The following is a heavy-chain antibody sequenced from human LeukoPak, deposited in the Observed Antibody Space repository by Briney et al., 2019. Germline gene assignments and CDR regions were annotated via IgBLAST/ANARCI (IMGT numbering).Heavy chain of an antibody. CDR3: ARVRYSDSSVLTRKRSYYFDY. J-gene: IGHJ4*02. D-gene: IGHD3-22*01. V-gene: IGHV4-4*07. CDR1: GDSIGSYY. CDR2: IHTSGST. Sequence: SETLSLTCTVSGDSIGSYYWSWIRQPAEKGLEWIGRIHTSGSTNYIPSLKSRVTMSVDTSKNQFSLKLNSVTAADTAVYYCARVRYSDSSVLTRKRSYYFDYWGQGTLVTVSS.